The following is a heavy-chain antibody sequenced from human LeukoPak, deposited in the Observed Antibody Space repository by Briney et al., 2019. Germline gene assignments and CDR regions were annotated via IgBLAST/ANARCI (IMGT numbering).Heavy chain of an antibody. Sequence: GGSLRLSCAASGFTFSSYWMSWVRQAPGKGLEWVANIKQDGGEKYSVDSVKGRFTISRDNAKSSLFLQMDSLRAEDTAVYYCGRGYYYDSSGYYADFWGQGALVTVSS. CDR1: GFTFSSYW. J-gene: IGHJ4*02. D-gene: IGHD3-22*01. CDR3: GRGYYYDSSGYYADF. V-gene: IGHV3-7*01. CDR2: IKQDGGEK.